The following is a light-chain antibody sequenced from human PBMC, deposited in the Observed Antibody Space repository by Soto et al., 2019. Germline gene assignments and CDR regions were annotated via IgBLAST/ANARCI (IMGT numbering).Light chain of an antibody. CDR1: SSDVGGYGY. CDR2: KVR. J-gene: IGLJ3*02. V-gene: IGLV2-14*01. CDR3: SSDTSSSTRV. Sequence: QSALTQPSSVSGSPGQSITISCTGTSSDVGGYGYVSWYQQLPGKAPKLMIYKVRNRPSGVSNCFSGSNSANTASMTISGLEAEDEADYYCSSDTSSSTRVFGGGTKLTVL.